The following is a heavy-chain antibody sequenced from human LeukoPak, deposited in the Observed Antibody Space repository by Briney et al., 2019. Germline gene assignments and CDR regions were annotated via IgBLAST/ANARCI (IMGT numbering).Heavy chain of an antibody. CDR1: GGSINSYY. D-gene: IGHD3-10*01. Sequence: SETLSLNCTVSGGSINSYYWSWIRQPPGKGLECIGYIHYTGSTNYNPSLKSRVTISVDTSKSQFSLKLSSVTAADTAIYYCARGGYYGSGNDFRFDPWGQGTLVTVSS. J-gene: IGHJ5*02. V-gene: IGHV4-59*01. CDR2: IHYTGST. CDR3: ARGGYYGSGNDFRFDP.